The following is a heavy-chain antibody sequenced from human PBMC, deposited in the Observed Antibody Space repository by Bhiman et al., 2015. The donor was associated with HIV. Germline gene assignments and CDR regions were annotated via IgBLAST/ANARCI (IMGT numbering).Heavy chain of an antibody. D-gene: IGHD3-3*01. CDR1: GFIFSNYG. CDR2: IRYDGNNK. J-gene: IGHJ4*02. V-gene: IGHV3-30*02. CDR3: AKELWSGYYVLDF. Sequence: QVQLVESGGGVVQPGGSLRLSCAASGFIFSNYGMHWVRQVPGKGLEWLTFIRYDGNNKYYADSVKGRFTISRDNSKNTLYLQVTSLRDEDTAVYYCAKELWSGYYVLDFWGQGTLVTVSS.